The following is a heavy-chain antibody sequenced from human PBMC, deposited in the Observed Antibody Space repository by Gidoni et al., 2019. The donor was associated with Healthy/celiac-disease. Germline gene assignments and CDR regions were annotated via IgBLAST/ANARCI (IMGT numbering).Heavy chain of an antibody. CDR3: ARLYGSGSYYNYYYGMDV. Sequence: QVQLQESGPGLVKPSETLSLTCTVAGGSISSYYWSWTRQPPGKGLEWIGYIYYSGSTNYNPSLKIRVTISVDTSKNQFSLKLSSVTAADTAVYYCARLYGSGSYYNYYYGMDVWGQGTTVTVSS. CDR2: IYYSGST. J-gene: IGHJ6*02. D-gene: IGHD3-10*01. CDR1: GGSISSYY. V-gene: IGHV4-59*08.